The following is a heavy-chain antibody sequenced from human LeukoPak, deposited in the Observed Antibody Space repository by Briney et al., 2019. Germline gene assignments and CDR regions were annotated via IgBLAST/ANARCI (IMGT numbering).Heavy chain of an antibody. CDR2: ISSSSSTI. CDR3: ARDKPFGGSGWYSGGHWFDP. CDR1: GFTFSSYS. V-gene: IGHV3-48*01. Sequence: GGSLRLSCAASGFTFSSYSMNWVRQAPGKGLEWVSYISSSSSTIYSADSVRGRFTISRDNAKNSLYLQMNSLRAEDTAVYYCARDKPFGGSGWYSGGHWFDPWGQGTLVTVSS. J-gene: IGHJ5*02. D-gene: IGHD6-19*01.